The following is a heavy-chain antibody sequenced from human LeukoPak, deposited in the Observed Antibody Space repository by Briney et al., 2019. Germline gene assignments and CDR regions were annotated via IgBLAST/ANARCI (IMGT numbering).Heavy chain of an antibody. CDR3: ARANFLYCSSSSCLFDY. V-gene: IGHV1-2*02. CDR2: INPNDGDT. J-gene: IGHJ4*02. D-gene: IGHD2-2*01. Sequence: ASVKVSCKAAGYTFTDYYMHWVRQAPGQGFEWMGWINPNDGDTYYAQKFQGRVTMTRDTSINTAHTEVSRLRSDDTAVYYCARANFLYCSSSSCLFDYWGQGTLVTVSS. CDR1: GYTFTDYY.